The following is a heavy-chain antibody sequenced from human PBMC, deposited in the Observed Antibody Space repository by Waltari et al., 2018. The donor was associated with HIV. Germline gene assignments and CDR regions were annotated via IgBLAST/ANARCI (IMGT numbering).Heavy chain of an antibody. D-gene: IGHD3-22*01. Sequence: QVQLVQSGAEVKKPGASVKVSCKASGYTFTSYDINWVRQATGQGLEWMGWSNPNSGNTGYAQKFQCRVTMTRNTSISTAYMELSSLRSEDTAVYYCARSYYDSSGYYQWFDPWGQGTLVTVSS. CDR1: GYTFTSYD. CDR2: SNPNSGNT. V-gene: IGHV1-8*01. J-gene: IGHJ5*02. CDR3: ARSYYDSSGYYQWFDP.